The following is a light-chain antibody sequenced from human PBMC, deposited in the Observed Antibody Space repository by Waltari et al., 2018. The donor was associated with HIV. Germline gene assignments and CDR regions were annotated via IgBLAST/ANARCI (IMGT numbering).Light chain of an antibody. CDR3: TSYAGNSNFVV. Sequence: SALTQPPSASGSPGQSVSISCTGPHSDVGAYAFVSWYQQHPGKAPKLIIYEVNKRPSGVPDRFSGSKSGNTASLIVSGLQAEDEGDYFCTSYAGNSNFVVFGGGTKLTVL. CDR1: HSDVGAYAF. CDR2: EVN. V-gene: IGLV2-8*01. J-gene: IGLJ2*01.